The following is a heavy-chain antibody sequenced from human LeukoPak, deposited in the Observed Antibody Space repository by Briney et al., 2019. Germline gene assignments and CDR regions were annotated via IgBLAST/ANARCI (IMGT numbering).Heavy chain of an antibody. Sequence: PGASLRLSCATSGFTFSNYAMSWVRQAPGKGLEWVSAITGSGSGIYYADSMKSRFTISRDNSKNTLYLQINSPRAEDTAVYYCAKWGDYDVLTGYYVSDYWGQGTLVTASS. CDR2: ITGSGSGI. CDR3: AKWGDYDVLTGYYVSDY. CDR1: GFTFSNYA. D-gene: IGHD3-9*01. V-gene: IGHV3-23*01. J-gene: IGHJ4*02.